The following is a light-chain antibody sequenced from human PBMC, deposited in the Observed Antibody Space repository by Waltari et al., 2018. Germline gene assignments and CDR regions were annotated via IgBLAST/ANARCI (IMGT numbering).Light chain of an antibody. Sequence: DIVMTQSPPPLPVTPGEAASISCRSSQSLLHSNGNNYLDWYLQRPGQSPQLLFYLGSNRASGVHDRFRCSGSGTDFILHISRVVPEGFGIYYCMQSLQGLWTFGPGTKV. CDR3: MQSLQGLWT. V-gene: IGKV2-28*01. CDR1: QSLLHSNGNNY. CDR2: LGS. J-gene: IGKJ1*01.